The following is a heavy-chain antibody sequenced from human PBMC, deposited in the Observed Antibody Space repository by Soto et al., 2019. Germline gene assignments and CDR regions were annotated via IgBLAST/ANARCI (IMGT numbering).Heavy chain of an antibody. J-gene: IGHJ4*02. CDR1: GGSFNDYF. Sequence: SETLSLACAVYGGSFNDYFWSWIRQPPGKGLEWIGEINHRGTTNYIPSLKGRVTISVDTSKNQFSLKLSSVTAADTAVYYCAASDYEFGDFDFWGQGNLVTVSS. CDR3: AASDYEFGDFDF. D-gene: IGHD5-12*01. V-gene: IGHV4-34*01. CDR2: INHRGTT.